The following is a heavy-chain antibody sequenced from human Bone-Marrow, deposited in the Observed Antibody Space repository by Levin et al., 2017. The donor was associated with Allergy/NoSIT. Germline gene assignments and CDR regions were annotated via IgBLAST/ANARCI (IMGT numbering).Heavy chain of an antibody. Sequence: LSLTCAASGFTVRSNYMSWVRQAPGKGLEWVSVIYSGGSTYYADSVKGRFTISRDNSKNTLYLQMNSLRAEDTAVYYCARDPVAGTLGAFDIWGQGTMVTVSS. CDR1: GFTVRSNY. D-gene: IGHD6-19*01. CDR3: ARDPVAGTLGAFDI. J-gene: IGHJ3*02. CDR2: IYSGGST. V-gene: IGHV3-53*01.